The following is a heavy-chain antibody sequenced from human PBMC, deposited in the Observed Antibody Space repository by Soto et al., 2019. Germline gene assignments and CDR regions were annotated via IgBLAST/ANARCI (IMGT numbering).Heavy chain of an antibody. V-gene: IGHV3-33*06. J-gene: IGHJ3*02. D-gene: IGHD6-19*01. CDR2: ICDNGGNT. CDR3: AKDPASSGWPDAFDI. CDR1: GFTFSSYG. Sequence: GGSLRLSCAASGFTFSSYGMHWVRQAPGKGLEWVSVICDNGGNTYYADSVKGRFTISRDNSKNTLYLQMNSLRAEDTAVYYCAKDPASSGWPDAFDIWGQGTMVTVSS.